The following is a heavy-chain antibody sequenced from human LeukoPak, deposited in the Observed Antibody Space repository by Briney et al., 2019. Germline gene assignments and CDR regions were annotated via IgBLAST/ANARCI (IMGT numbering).Heavy chain of an antibody. CDR2: AYYRSRWYN. V-gene: IGHV6-1*01. Sequence: SQTLSLTCAISGDSVSSNDVAWSWIRQSPSRGLEWLGRAYYRSRWYNDYAVSVKSRITINPDTSKNEFSLQLSSVTPEDTAVYYCAREPGIRREVDYWGQGTLVAVSS. D-gene: IGHD1-1*01. J-gene: IGHJ4*02. CDR3: AREPGIRREVDY. CDR1: GDSVSSNDVA.